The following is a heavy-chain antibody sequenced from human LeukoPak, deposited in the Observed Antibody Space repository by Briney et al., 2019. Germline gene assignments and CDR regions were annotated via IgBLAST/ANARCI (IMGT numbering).Heavy chain of an antibody. D-gene: IGHD4-17*01. V-gene: IGHV4-59*01. CDR3: ARSTAGYGENTHPFDY. Sequence: SETLSLTCAVYGGSFSSYYWSWIRQPPGKGLEWLGYIYYSGSTNYNPSLKSRVTISVDTSKNQFSLKLSSVTAADTAVYYCARSTAGYGENTHPFDYWGQGTLVTVSS. J-gene: IGHJ4*02. CDR2: IYYSGST. CDR1: GGSFSSYY.